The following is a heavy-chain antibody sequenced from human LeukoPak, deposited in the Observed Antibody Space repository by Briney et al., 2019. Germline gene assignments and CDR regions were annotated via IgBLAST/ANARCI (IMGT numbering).Heavy chain of an antibody. J-gene: IGHJ1*01. CDR3: AKARYYDSSGLGQH. CDR1: GFIFSNYA. V-gene: IGHV3-23*01. Sequence: GSLRLSCAASGFIFSNYAMSWVRQAPGKGMEWVSGISGSGGSTYYADSVKGRFTISRDNSKNTLYLQMNSLRAEDTAVYYCAKARYYDSSGLGQHWGQGTLVTVSS. D-gene: IGHD3-22*01. CDR2: ISGSGGST.